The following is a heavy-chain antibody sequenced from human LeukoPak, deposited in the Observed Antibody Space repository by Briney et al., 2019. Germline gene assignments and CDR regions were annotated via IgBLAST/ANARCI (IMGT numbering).Heavy chain of an antibody. D-gene: IGHD4-17*01. Sequence: SETLSLTCAVYGGSFSGYYWSWIRQPPGKGLEWIGEINHSGSANYNPSLKSRVTISLDTSKSQFSLKLSSVTAADPAVYYCARGQGTVTTHWGQGTLVTVSS. CDR2: INHSGSA. CDR1: GGSFSGYY. J-gene: IGHJ4*02. CDR3: ARGQGTVTTH. V-gene: IGHV4-34*01.